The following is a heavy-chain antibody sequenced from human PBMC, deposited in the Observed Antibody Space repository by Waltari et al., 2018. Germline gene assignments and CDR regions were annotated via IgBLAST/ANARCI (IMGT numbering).Heavy chain of an antibody. D-gene: IGHD3-10*01. CDR3: ARGAPPRFTMVRGVARRAAFDI. CDR2: INHNGST. V-gene: IGHV4-34*01. Sequence: QVQLQQWGAGLLKPSETLSLTCAVYGGSFSGYYWSWIRQPPGKGLEWIGEINHNGSTNYNPSLKSRVTISVDTSKNQFSLKLSSVTAADTAVYYWARGAPPRFTMVRGVARRAAFDIWGQGTMVTVSS. J-gene: IGHJ3*02. CDR1: GGSFSGYY.